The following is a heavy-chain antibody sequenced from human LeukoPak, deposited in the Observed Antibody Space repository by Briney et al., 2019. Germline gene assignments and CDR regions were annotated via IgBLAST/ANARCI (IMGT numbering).Heavy chain of an antibody. J-gene: IGHJ3*02. CDR2: INPNSGGT. Sequence: ASVKVSCKASGYTFTGYYMHWVRQAPGQGLEWMGWINPNSGGTNYAQKFQGRVTMTRDTSISTAYMELSRLRSVDTAVYYCARDRAVLRFLEWSHDAFDIWGQGTMVTVSS. CDR1: GYTFTGYY. CDR3: ARDRAVLRFLEWSHDAFDI. V-gene: IGHV1-2*02. D-gene: IGHD3-3*01.